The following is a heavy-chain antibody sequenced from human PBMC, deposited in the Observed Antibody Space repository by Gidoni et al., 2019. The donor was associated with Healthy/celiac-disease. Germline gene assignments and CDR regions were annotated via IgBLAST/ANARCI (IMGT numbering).Heavy chain of an antibody. CDR3: ARDSSSTRSIAAAGPDAFDI. D-gene: IGHD6-13*01. CDR1: GFTLSSYA. Sequence: QVQLVESGGGVVQPRRSLRLPCSASGFTLSSYAMHWVRQAPGKGLEWVAVISYDGSNKYYADSVKGRFTISRDNSKNTLYLQMNSLRAEDTAVYYCARDSSSTRSIAAAGPDAFDIWGQGTMVTVSS. J-gene: IGHJ3*02. CDR2: ISYDGSNK. V-gene: IGHV3-30-3*01.